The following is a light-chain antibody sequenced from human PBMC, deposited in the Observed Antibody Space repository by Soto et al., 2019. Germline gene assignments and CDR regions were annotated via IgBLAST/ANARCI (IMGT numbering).Light chain of an antibody. CDR2: GNS. V-gene: IGLV1-40*01. CDR1: GSNVGAGYD. Sequence: QAVVTQPPSVSGAPGQRVTISCTGSGSNVGAGYDVHWYQQLPGTAPKLLIYGNSNRPSGIPDRFSGSKSGTSASLAITGLQADDEAHYYCQSYDRSLSGHVVFGGGTKLTVL. CDR3: QSYDRSLSGHVV. J-gene: IGLJ2*01.